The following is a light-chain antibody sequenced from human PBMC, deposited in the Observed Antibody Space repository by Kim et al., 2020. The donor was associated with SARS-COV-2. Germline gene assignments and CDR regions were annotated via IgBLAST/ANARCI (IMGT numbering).Light chain of an antibody. CDR2: KAF. CDR1: QSISSW. Sequence: DIQMTQSPSTLSAYVGDRVTITCRGSQSISSWLAWYQQKPGKAPKLLISKAFSLESGVPSRFSGSASGTEFTLTISSLQPDDFATYYCQQYHSYSWTFGQGTKVDIK. CDR3: QQYHSYSWT. J-gene: IGKJ1*01. V-gene: IGKV1-5*03.